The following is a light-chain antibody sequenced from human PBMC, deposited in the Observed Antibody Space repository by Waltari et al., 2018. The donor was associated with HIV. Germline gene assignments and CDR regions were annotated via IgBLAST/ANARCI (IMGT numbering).Light chain of an antibody. CDR1: TSNIGTNT. CDR3: ATWEDSLDGPL. V-gene: IGLV1-44*01. CDR2: SDH. J-gene: IGLJ2*01. Sequence: QSVLTQPPSAYGTPGQRGTISCSGRTSNIGTNTVNWYQQLPGTAPKPFTYSDHQRPSAVPGRFSASKTDPSAALAISGLQSDDEANNYCATWEDSLDGPLFGGGTKLTVL.